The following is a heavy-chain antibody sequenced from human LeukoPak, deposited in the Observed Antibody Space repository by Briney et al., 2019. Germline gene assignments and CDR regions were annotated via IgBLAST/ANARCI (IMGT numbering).Heavy chain of an antibody. D-gene: IGHD1-26*01. CDR2: IKPDGSDT. CDR3: AREKWDEDAFDM. V-gene: IGHV3-74*01. Sequence: PGGSLRLSCGASGSTFTTHWIHWVRQAPGKGLVWVSRIKPDGSDTNYADSVKGRFTISRDNARNTLYLQMNSLRAKDTAVYYCAREKWDEDAFDMWGQGTMVTVSS. CDR1: GSTFTTHW. J-gene: IGHJ3*02.